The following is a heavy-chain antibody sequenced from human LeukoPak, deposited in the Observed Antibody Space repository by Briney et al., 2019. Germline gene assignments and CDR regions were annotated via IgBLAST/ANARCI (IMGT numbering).Heavy chain of an antibody. CDR3: VRGLGTGFY. J-gene: IGHJ4*02. CDR1: GFSFSSYW. Sequence: GGSLRLSCAASGFSFSSYWMSWVRQAPGKGLEWVANIKQDGSQKYYVDSVKGRFTISRDNAKNSLYLQMNSLRVEDTAVYYCVRGLGTGFYWGQGPLVTVSP. D-gene: IGHD3-9*01. CDR2: IKQDGSQK. V-gene: IGHV3-7*03.